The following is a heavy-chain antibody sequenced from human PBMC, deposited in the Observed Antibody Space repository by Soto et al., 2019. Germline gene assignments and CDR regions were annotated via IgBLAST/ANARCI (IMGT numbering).Heavy chain of an antibody. CDR2: IYHIGHT. J-gene: IGHJ6*02. V-gene: IGHV4-4*02. CDR1: GASISSSNW. Sequence: SETLSLTCAVSGASISSSNWWSWVRQPPGKGLEWIGEIYHIGHTNYNPSLESRVTISVDKSKNQFSLRLSSVTAADTAVYYCARRTWGMDVWGQGTTVTV. CDR3: ARRTWGMDV. D-gene: IGHD2-8*01.